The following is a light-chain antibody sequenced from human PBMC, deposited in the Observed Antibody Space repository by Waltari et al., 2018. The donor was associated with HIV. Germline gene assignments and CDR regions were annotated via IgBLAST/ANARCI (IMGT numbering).Light chain of an antibody. CDR1: SPTFGLNY. J-gene: IGLJ1*01. Sequence: QSVFTQPPSVSAAPGQKVPISCSGSSPTFGLNYVSWYQQLPGTAPKLLIFENNKVPSGSSGRFSGSKSGTSATLGITGLQTGDEAEYYCGTWDSSLSAYVFGTGTKVTVL. CDR3: GTWDSSLSAYV. CDR2: ENN. V-gene: IGLV1-51*02.